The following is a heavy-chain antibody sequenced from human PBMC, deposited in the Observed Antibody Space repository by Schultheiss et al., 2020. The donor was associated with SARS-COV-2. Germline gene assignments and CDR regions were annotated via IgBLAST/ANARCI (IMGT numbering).Heavy chain of an antibody. CDR1: GFTFSDYY. CDR2: ISGSGGST. D-gene: IGHD3-16*02. Sequence: GGSLRLSCAASGFTFSDYYMSWILQAPGKGLEWVSAISGSGGSTYYADSVKGRFTISRDNSKNTLYLQMNSLRAEDTAVYYCAKPVGNYLRGWFDPWGQGTLVTVSS. J-gene: IGHJ5*02. V-gene: IGHV3-23*01. CDR3: AKPVGNYLRGWFDP.